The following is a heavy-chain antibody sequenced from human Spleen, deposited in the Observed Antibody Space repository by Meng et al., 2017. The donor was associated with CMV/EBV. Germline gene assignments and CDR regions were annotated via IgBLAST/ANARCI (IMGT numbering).Heavy chain of an antibody. CDR3: ARHFYGDTSWFDP. Sequence: VSGASIASGGYYWSWIRQRPGKGLEWIGFIYYSGITYYNPSLKSRTTMSADTSKNQFSLKLKSVTAADTAVYYCARHFYGDTSWFDPWGQGTLVTVSS. V-gene: IGHV4-31*02. J-gene: IGHJ5*02. D-gene: IGHD4-17*01. CDR1: GASIASGGYY. CDR2: IYYSGIT.